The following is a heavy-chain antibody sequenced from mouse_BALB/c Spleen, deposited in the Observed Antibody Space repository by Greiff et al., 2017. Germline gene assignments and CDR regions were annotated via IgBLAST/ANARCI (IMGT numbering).Heavy chain of an antibody. CDR2: ISSGSSTI. CDR3: ARRELGRAMDY. J-gene: IGHJ4*01. CDR1: GFTFSSFG. D-gene: IGHD4-1*01. V-gene: IGHV5-17*02. Sequence: EVKLVESGGGLVQPGGSRKLSCAASGFTFSSFGMHWVRQAPEKGLEWVAYISSGSSTIYYADTVKGRFTISRDNPKNTLFLQMTSLRSEDTAMYYCARRELGRAMDYWGQGTSVTVSS.